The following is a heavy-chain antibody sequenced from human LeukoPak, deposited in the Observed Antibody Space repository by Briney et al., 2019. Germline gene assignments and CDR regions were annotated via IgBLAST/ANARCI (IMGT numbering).Heavy chain of an antibody. CDR3: AREVAYYDY. V-gene: IGHV3-64*01. Sequence: GGSLRLSCAASGFTFSRFPMHWVRPAPGKGLEYVSAISSDVGATYYANSVRGRFTISRDDSRNTLYLQMGSLRAENMAMYYCAREVAYYDYRGQGTLVTVSS. D-gene: IGHD2-15*01. CDR1: GFTFSRFP. CDR2: ISSDVGAT. J-gene: IGHJ4*02.